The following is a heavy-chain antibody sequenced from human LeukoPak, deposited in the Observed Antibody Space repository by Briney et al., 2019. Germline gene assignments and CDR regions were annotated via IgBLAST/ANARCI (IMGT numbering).Heavy chain of an antibody. Sequence: SETLSLTCTVSGGSISSYYWSWIRQPPGKGLEWIGYIYYSGSTNYNPSLKSRVTISVDTSKNQFSLKLRSVTAADTAVYYCARDVTTDSSGYLDPGDYWGQGTLVTVSS. J-gene: IGHJ4*02. CDR3: ARDVTTDSSGYLDPGDY. V-gene: IGHV4-59*01. CDR1: GGSISSYY. CDR2: IYYSGST. D-gene: IGHD3-22*01.